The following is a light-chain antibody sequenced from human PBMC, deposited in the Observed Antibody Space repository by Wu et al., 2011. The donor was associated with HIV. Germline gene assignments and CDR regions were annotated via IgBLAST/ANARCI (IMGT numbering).Light chain of an antibody. CDR1: QSVSSY. V-gene: IGKV3-11*01. J-gene: IGKJ1*01. Sequence: EIELTQSPATLSLSPGERAILSCRASQSVSSYLAWYQQKPGQAPRLLIYDVSNRATGIPDRFSGSGSGTDFTLTISSLEPEDFAVYYCQQRYNWPQTFGQGRRWKSN. CDR2: DVS. CDR3: QQRYNWPQT.